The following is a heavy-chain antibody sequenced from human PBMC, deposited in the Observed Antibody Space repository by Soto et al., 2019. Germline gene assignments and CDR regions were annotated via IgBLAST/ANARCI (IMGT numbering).Heavy chain of an antibody. D-gene: IGHD3-10*01. V-gene: IGHV1-18*01. Sequence: GASVKVSCKASCYTFTGYGFSWVRQAPGQGLEWMGWISPYKGNTKYAQKFQDRVTMTTDTFTSTAYMELRSLRYEDTAVYYCARDLDGSGSYYTDYWGQGTLVTVSS. CDR1: CYTFTGYG. CDR3: ARDLDGSGSYYTDY. CDR2: ISPYKGNT. J-gene: IGHJ4*02.